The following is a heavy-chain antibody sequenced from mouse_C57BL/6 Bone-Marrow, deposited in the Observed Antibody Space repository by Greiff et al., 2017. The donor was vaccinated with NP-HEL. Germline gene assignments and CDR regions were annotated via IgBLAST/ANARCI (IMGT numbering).Heavy chain of an antibody. CDR2: INPYNGGT. D-gene: IGHD1-1*01. V-gene: IGHV1-19*01. J-gene: IGHJ2*01. CDR3: ARGTLTVVAKGDY. Sequence: EVQLQQSGPVLVKPGASVKMSCKASGYTFTDYYMNWVKQSHGKSLEWIGVINPYNGGTSYNQKFKGKATLTVDKSSSTAYMELNSLTSEDSAVYYCARGTLTVVAKGDYWGQGTTLTVSS. CDR1: GYTFTDYY.